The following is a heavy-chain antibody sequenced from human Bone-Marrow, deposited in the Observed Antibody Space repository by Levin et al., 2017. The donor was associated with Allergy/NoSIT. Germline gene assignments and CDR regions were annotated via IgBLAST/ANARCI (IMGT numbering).Heavy chain of an antibody. D-gene: IGHD3-3*01. J-gene: IGHJ4*02. CDR2: ISGSGGST. CDR3: AKLRFLEWLFIPHFDY. CDR1: GFTFSSYA. V-gene: IGHV3-23*01. Sequence: GGSLRLSCAASGFTFSSYAMSWVRQAPGKGLEWVSAISGSGGSTYYADSVKGRFTISRDNSKNTLYLQMNSLRAEDTAVYYCAKLRFLEWLFIPHFDYWGQGTLVTVSS.